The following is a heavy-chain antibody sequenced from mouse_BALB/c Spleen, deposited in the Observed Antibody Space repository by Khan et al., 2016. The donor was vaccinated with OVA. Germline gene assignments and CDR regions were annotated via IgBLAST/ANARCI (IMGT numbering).Heavy chain of an antibody. CDR2: IYPGSNNT. Sequence: QVQLKQSGAELARPGASVKLSCKASGYTFTDYNINWVKQRTGQGLEWIGEIYPGSNNTYYNEKFKGKATLTADKSSSTAYMQRSSLTSEDSAVYCCARGWCAWFPYWGQGTLVTVSA. V-gene: IGHV1-77*01. D-gene: IGHD1-1*02. CDR1: GYTFTDYN. CDR3: ARGWCAWFPY. J-gene: IGHJ3*01.